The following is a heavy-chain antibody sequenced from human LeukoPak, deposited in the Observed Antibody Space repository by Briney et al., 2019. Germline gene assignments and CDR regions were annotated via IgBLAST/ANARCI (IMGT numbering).Heavy chain of an antibody. D-gene: IGHD4-17*01. CDR3: ARADETYGDLGGY. CDR1: GYTFTGYY. V-gene: IGHV1-2*02. Sequence: GASVKVSCKASGYTFTGYYMHWVRQAPGQGLEWMGWINPNSGGTNYAQKFQGRVTMTRDTSISTAYMELSRLRSDDTAVYYCARADETYGDLGGYWGQGTLVTVSS. J-gene: IGHJ4*02. CDR2: INPNSGGT.